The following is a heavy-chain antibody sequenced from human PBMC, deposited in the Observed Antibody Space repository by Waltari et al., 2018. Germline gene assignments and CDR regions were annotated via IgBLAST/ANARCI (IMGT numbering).Heavy chain of an antibody. CDR3: ARDGFNEVSREEDGFGI. CDR2: IYHHGFT. D-gene: IGHD2-15*01. J-gene: IGHJ3*02. CDR1: GDSIPSYS. V-gene: IGHV4-4*08. Sequence: QVQLQESGPGLVKPSETLSLTCTVSGDSIPSYSWNWIRQPPGKGLEWVGHIYHHGFTHYNPSLKSRAIVSLGRSRTQFSLELRSVTAADTAVYYCARDGFNEVSREEDGFGIWGQGTMVTVSS.